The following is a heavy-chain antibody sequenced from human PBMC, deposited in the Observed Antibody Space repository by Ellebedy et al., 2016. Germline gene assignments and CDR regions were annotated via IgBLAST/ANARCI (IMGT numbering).Heavy chain of an antibody. CDR2: ISSSSSYI. CDR1: GFTFSSYS. D-gene: IGHD1-14*01. J-gene: IGHJ3*02. V-gene: IGHV3-21*01. Sequence: GESLKISXAASGFTFSSYSMNWVRQAPGKGLEWVSSISSSSSYIYYADSVKGRFTISRDNAKNSLYLQMNSLRAEDTAVYYCARVNRVGAFDIWGQGTMVTVSS. CDR3: ARVNRVGAFDI.